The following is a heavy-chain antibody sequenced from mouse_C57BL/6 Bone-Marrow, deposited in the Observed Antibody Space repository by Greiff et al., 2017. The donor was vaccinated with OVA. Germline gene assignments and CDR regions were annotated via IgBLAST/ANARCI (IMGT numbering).Heavy chain of an antibody. CDR3: ARSGTVVGY. CDR2: IDPSDSYT. J-gene: IGHJ2*01. V-gene: IGHV1-69*01. Sequence: QVQLQQPGAELVMPGASVKLSCKASGYTFTSYWMHWVKQRPGQGLEWIGEIDPSDSYTNYNQKFKGKSTLTVDKSSSTAYMQLSSLTSEDSAVYYCARSGTVVGYWGQGTTLTVSA. D-gene: IGHD1-1*01. CDR1: GYTFTSYW.